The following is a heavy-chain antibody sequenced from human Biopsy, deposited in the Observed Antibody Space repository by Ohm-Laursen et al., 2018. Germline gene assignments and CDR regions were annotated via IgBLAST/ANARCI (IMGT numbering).Heavy chain of an antibody. CDR2: MIPSSGKT. V-gene: IGHV1-8*01. Sequence: SVKVSCKASGYSFSTYDVNWVRQARGQGLEWMGWMIPSSGKTVYAQRFQGRVTLTMNTSISTAYMELSGLRSEDTAVCFCARGYSRRVSIFEASIYWFDTWGQGTLVTVSS. D-gene: IGHD6-6*01. CDR1: GYSFSTYD. CDR3: ARGYSRRVSIFEASIYWFDT. J-gene: IGHJ5*02.